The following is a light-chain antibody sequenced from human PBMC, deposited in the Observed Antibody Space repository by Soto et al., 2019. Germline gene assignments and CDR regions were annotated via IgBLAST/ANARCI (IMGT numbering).Light chain of an antibody. Sequence: QSVLTQPASVSGSPGQSITISCTGTSSDVGRYNYVSWYQQHPGTAPKLMIYEVSNRPSGVSNRFSGSKSGNTASLTISGLQTEDEADYYCGSYTSSSTYVFGTGTK. CDR3: GSYTSSSTYV. J-gene: IGLJ1*01. CDR2: EVS. CDR1: SSDVGRYNY. V-gene: IGLV2-14*01.